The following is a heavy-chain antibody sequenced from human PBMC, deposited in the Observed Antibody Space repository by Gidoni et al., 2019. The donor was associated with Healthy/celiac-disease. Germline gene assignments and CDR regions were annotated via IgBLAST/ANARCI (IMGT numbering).Heavy chain of an antibody. Sequence: EVQLVESGGGLVKPGGSLRLSCDASGFTFSNAWMSWVRQAPGKGLEWVGRIKSKTDGGTTDYAAPVKGRFTISRDDSKNTLYLQMNSLKNEDTAVYYCTSQLAARDAFDIWGQWTMVTVSS. D-gene: IGHD6-6*01. CDR2: IKSKTDGGTT. J-gene: IGHJ3*02. CDR3: TSQLAARDAFDI. CDR1: GFTFSNAW. V-gene: IGHV3-15*01.